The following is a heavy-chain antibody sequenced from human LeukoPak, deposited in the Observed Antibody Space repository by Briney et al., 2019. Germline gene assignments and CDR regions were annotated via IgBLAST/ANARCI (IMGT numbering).Heavy chain of an antibody. CDR2: IKQDGSEK. Sequence: GGSLRLSXAASGFTFSSYWMSWVRQAPGKGMEWVANIKQDGSEKYYVDSVKGRFTISRDNAKNSLYLQMNSLRAEDTAVYYCARDLTGELDAFDIWGQGTMVTVSS. J-gene: IGHJ3*02. CDR3: ARDLTGELDAFDI. V-gene: IGHV3-7*01. D-gene: IGHD7-27*01. CDR1: GFTFSSYW.